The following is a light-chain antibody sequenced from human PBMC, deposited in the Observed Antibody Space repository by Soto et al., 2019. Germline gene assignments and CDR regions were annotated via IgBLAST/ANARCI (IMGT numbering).Light chain of an antibody. J-gene: IGKJ5*01. CDR2: TVS. V-gene: IGKV1-9*01. CDR3: QQLNSYPIP. Sequence: DVQLTQSPSVLSASVGDRVTITCRASQGIGNLLAWYQQKPGEAPKLLIYTVSTLQSGVPSRFSGSGSGTEFSLTISSLQPEDFATYYCQQLNSYPIPFGQGTRLAI. CDR1: QGIGNL.